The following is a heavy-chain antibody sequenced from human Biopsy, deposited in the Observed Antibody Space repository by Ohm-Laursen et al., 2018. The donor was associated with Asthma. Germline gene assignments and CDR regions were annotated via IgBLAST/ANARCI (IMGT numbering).Heavy chain of an antibody. CDR3: ARSLRLGSPYHAEHYQL. CDR1: GFTFGDYC. CDR2: IKHDRREK. Sequence: SLRLSCSASGFTFGDYCMTWVRQVPGKGLEWVANIKHDRREKNHVDSLKGRFTISRDNAKNSLYPQMNSLRAEDTAVYYCARSLRLGSPYHAEHYQLWGQGTLVTVSS. J-gene: IGHJ1*01. D-gene: IGHD1-26*01. V-gene: IGHV3-7*01.